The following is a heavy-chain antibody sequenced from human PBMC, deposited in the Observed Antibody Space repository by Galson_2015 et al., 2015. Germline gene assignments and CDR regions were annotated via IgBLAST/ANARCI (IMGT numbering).Heavy chain of an antibody. Sequence: ALVKPTQTLTLTCTFSGFSLSTSGVGVGWIRQPPGKALEWLALIYWDDDKRYSPSLKSRLTITKDTSKNQVVLTMTNMDPVDTATYYCARYYDSSGYYVSYFDYWGQGTLVTVSS. CDR2: IYWDDDK. D-gene: IGHD3-22*01. CDR3: ARYYDSSGYYVSYFDY. V-gene: IGHV2-5*02. CDR1: GFSLSTSGVG. J-gene: IGHJ4*02.